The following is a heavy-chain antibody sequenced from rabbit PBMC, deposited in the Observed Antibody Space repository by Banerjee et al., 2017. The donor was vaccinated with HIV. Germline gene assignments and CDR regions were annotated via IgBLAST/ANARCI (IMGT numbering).Heavy chain of an antibody. CDR2: INTSSGST. CDR1: GFSFSNKYV. Sequence: QEQLEESGGDLVKPGRSLTLTCTASGFSFSNKYVMCWVRQAPGKGLEWIACINTSSGSTYYASWAKGRFTISKTSSTTVTLQMTSLTAADTATYLCARDLAGAIGWNFNLWGPGTLVTVS. D-gene: IGHD4-1*01. V-gene: IGHV1S45*01. CDR3: ARDLAGAIGWNFNL. J-gene: IGHJ4*01.